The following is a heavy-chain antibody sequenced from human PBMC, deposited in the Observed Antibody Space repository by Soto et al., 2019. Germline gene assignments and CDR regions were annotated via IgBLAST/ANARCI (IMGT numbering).Heavy chain of an antibody. D-gene: IGHD3-10*01. J-gene: IGHJ6*02. CDR3: AAEGRIQGLNYYYGMDV. Sequence: QMQLVQSGPEVKKPGTSVKVSCKASGFTFTSSAVQWVRQARGQRLEWIGWIVVGSGNTNYAQKFQERVTITRDMSTRTAYMELSRLRTEDTAVYYCAAEGRIQGLNYYYGMDVWGQGTTVTVSS. CDR1: GFTFTSSA. V-gene: IGHV1-58*01. CDR2: IVVGSGNT.